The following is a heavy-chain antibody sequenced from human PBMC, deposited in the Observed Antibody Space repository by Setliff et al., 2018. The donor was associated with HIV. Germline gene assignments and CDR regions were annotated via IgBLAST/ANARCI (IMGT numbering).Heavy chain of an antibody. V-gene: IGHV1-18*04. D-gene: IGHD1-26*01. Sequence: ASVKVSCKASGYTFTGYYMHWVRQAPGQGLEWMGWISAYNGNTNYAQKFQGRVTMTTDTSTTTAYMDLRSLRSDDTAMYYCARVRVGATPLDYWGQGTLVTVSS. J-gene: IGHJ4*02. CDR2: ISAYNGNT. CDR1: GYTFTGYY. CDR3: ARVRVGATPLDY.